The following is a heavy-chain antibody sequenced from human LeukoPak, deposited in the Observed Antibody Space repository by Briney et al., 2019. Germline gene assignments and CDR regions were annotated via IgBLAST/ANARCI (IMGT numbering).Heavy chain of an antibody. CDR2: ISGSGGST. D-gene: IGHD3-16*01. CDR3: AKETTYTIFEGCDY. Sequence: GGSLRLSCAASGFTFSSYAMSRVRQAPGKGLEWVSGISGSGGSTYYADSVKGRFTISRDNSKNTLYLQMNSLRAEDTAVYYCAKETTYTIFEGCDYWGQGTLVTVSS. V-gene: IGHV3-23*01. J-gene: IGHJ4*02. CDR1: GFTFSSYA.